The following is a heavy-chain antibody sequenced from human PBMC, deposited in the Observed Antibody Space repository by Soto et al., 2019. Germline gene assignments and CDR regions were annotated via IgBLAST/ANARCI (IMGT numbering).Heavy chain of an antibody. J-gene: IGHJ3*02. D-gene: IGHD1-20*01. CDR3: ARDRPGIKTYEAFDI. Sequence: ASVEVSCKASGYTFTSYDMNWVRQATGQGPEWMGWMSPNTGTIVYAQKFQGRVTMTRNTSTSTAHMTLSSLRSEDTAVYYCARDRPGIKTYEAFDIWGQGTTVTVSS. CDR1: GYTFTSYD. CDR2: MSPNTGTI. V-gene: IGHV1-8*01.